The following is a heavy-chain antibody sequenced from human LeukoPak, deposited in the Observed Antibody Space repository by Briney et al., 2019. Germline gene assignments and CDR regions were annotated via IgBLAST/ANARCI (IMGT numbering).Heavy chain of an antibody. CDR3: ATARGAMIVVGPPDY. J-gene: IGHJ4*02. D-gene: IGHD3-22*01. CDR2: VDPEDGET. CDR1: GYTFTDYD. V-gene: IGHV1-69-2*01. Sequence: ASVKISCKVSGYTFTDYDMHWVQQAPGKGLEWMGLVDPEDGETIYAEKFQGRVTITADTSTDTAYMELSSLRSEDTAVYYCATARGAMIVVGPPDYWGQGTLVTVSS.